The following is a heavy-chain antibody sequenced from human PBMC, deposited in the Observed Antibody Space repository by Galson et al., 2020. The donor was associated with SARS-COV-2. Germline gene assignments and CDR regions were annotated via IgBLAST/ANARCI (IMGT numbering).Heavy chain of an antibody. CDR3: AREENFFLVVTATRMCYFDY. CDR2: INSRRST. CDR1: GGSFSGYY. D-gene: IGHD2-21*02. V-gene: IGHV4-34*01. J-gene: IGHJ4*02. Sequence: SETLSLTCAVSGGSFSGYYWRWLRPPPGTGLDRIGEINSRRSTTSNPTLNRHVTISVDTSKNHFSLKLSSVTAADTAVYYCAREENFFLVVTATRMCYFDYWGRGTLATVSS.